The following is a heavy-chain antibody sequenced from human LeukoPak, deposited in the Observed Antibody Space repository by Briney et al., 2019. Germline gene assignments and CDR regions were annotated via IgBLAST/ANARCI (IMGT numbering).Heavy chain of an antibody. CDR3: APPDIRPGYNFGYGADGFGV. D-gene: IGHD1-1*01. CDR2: TRYDGSNK. J-gene: IGHJ3*01. V-gene: IGHV3-30*02. CDR1: GFTFNKFG. Sequence: GGSLRLSCAASGFTFNKFGMHWVRQAPGKGLEWVAFTRYDGSNKYYADSVKGRFTISRDNSKNTLYLQMDSLRVDDTAVYYCAPPDIRPGYNFGYGADGFGVWGQGTMVTVSS.